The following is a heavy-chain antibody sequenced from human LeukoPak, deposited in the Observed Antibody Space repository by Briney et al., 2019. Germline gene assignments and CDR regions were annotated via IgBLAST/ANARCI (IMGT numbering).Heavy chain of an antibody. D-gene: IGHD4-17*01. J-gene: IGHJ5*02. Sequence: PGGSLRLSWAASGFTFSSYSMNWVRQAPGKGLEWVSSISSSSSYIYYADSVKGRFTISRDNAKNSLYLQMNSLRAEDTAVYYCARGLMTTVNRFDPWGQGTLVTVSS. V-gene: IGHV3-21*01. CDR3: ARGLMTTVNRFDP. CDR2: ISSSSSYI. CDR1: GFTFSSYS.